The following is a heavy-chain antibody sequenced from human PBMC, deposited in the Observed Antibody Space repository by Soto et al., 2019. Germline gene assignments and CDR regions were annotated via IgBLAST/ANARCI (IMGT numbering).Heavy chain of an antibody. D-gene: IGHD3-9*01. V-gene: IGHV5-51*01. CDR2: IFPGDSET. Sequence: GESLKISCKGSGYSFTSYWIGWVRQMPGKGLEWMGIIFPGDSETRYSPSFQGQVTMSADKSISTAYVQWSSLKASDTAIYYCARGGRSLTGDNYYFDYWGQGTLVTVSS. CDR3: ARGGRSLTGDNYYFDY. J-gene: IGHJ4*02. CDR1: GYSFTSYW.